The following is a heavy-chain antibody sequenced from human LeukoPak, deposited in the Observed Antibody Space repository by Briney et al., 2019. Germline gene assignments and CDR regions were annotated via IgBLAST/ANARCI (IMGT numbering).Heavy chain of an antibody. Sequence: SVKVSCKASGGTFSNHVMTWVRQAPGQGLEWMGGIISAFGPANYAQKFQGRVTITADESINTAYMELSSLRSEDTAVYYCARGVEPAAITSWFDPWGQGTLVTVSS. CDR2: IISAFGPA. CDR1: GGTFSNHV. V-gene: IGHV1-69*13. J-gene: IGHJ5*02. CDR3: ARGVEPAAITSWFDP. D-gene: IGHD2-2*01.